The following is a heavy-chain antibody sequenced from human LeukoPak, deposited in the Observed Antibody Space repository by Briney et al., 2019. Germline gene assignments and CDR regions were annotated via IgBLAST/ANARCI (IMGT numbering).Heavy chain of an antibody. V-gene: IGHV1-2*06. CDR2: INPNSGGT. Sequence: ASVKVSCKASGYTFTGYYMHWVRQAPGQGIEWMGRINPNSGGTNYAQKFQGRVTMTRDTSISTAYMELSRLRSDDTAVYYCANGIAARHYFDYWGQGTLVTVSS. J-gene: IGHJ4*02. CDR3: ANGIAARHYFDY. CDR1: GYTFTGYY. D-gene: IGHD6-6*01.